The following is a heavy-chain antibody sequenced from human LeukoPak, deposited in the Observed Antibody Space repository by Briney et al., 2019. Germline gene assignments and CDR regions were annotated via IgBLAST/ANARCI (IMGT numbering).Heavy chain of an antibody. D-gene: IGHD2-15*01. CDR3: AARWYCSGGDCCGWFDP. J-gene: IGHJ5*02. Sequence: ASVKVSCKASGYTFTGYYMHWVRQAPGQGLEWMGWINPNSGGTNYAQKFQGRVTITRDMSTSTAYMELSSLRSEDTAVYYCAARWYCSGGDCCGWFDPWGQGTLVTVSS. V-gene: IGHV1-2*02. CDR1: GYTFTGYY. CDR2: INPNSGGT.